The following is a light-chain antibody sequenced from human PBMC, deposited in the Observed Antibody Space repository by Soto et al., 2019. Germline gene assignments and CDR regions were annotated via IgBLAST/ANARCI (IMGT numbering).Light chain of an antibody. Sequence: EIVLTQSPGTLSLSPGERATLSCRASQSVYNNYLAWYQQKPGQTPRLLVNGASNRATGIPDRFSGGGSGTDFTLTISCLEPEDFAVYYCQQYGLPPHSFGQGTRVEIK. CDR2: GAS. CDR1: QSVYNNY. CDR3: QQYGLPPHS. V-gene: IGKV3-20*01. J-gene: IGKJ2*01.